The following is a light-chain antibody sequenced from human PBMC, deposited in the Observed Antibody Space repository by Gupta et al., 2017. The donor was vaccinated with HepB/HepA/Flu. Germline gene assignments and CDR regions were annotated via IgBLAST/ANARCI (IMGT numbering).Light chain of an antibody. CDR2: GNS. J-gene: IGLJ2*01. CDR3: QSYDSSRSGVV. Sequence: QSVLTQPPSVSVAPGQRVTISCTGSSSNIGAGYDVHWYQQLPGTAPKLLIYGNSNRPSGVPDRFSGSKSGTSASLAITGLQAEDEADYYCQSYDSSRSGVVFGGGTKLTVL. V-gene: IGLV1-40*01. CDR1: SSNIGAGYD.